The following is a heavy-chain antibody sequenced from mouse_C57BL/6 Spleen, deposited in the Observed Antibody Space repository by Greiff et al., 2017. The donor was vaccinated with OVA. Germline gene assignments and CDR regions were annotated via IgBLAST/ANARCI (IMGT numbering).Heavy chain of an antibody. CDR1: GYAFSSSW. CDR2: IYPGDGDT. D-gene: IGHD1-1*02. Sequence: VQLVESGPELVKPGASVKISCKASGYAFSSSWMNWVKQRPGKGLEWIGRIYPGDGDTNYNGKFKGKATLTADKSSSTAYMQLSSLTSEDSAVYFCARDGGSFYAMDYWGQGTSVTVSS. CDR3: ARDGGSFYAMDY. V-gene: IGHV1-82*01. J-gene: IGHJ4*01.